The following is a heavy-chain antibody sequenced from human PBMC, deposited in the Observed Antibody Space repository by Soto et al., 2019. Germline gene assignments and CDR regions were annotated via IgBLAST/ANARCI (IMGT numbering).Heavy chain of an antibody. CDR1: GFTLSSHW. D-gene: IGHD3-16*01. J-gene: IGHJ3*02. Sequence: LSLSCAASGFTLSSHWLSWVRQAPGKGLEGVAKIKEDGREQNYGESEKGRFTISRDNAKNSLYLQLNSLKADDPAGHCCARDGLPFALDIWGQGTMVTVSS. CDR3: ARDGLPFALDI. CDR2: IKEDGREQ. V-gene: IGHV3-7*03.